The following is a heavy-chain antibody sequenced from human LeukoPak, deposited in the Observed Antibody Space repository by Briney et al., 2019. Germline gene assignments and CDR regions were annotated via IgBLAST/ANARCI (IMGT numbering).Heavy chain of an antibody. D-gene: IGHD1-20*01. CDR3: ARPCITGTCPPHNWFDP. J-gene: IGHJ5*02. CDR2: MNPNSGNT. Sequence: ASVKVSCKASGYTLTSYDINWVRQATGQGLEWMGWMNPNSGNTGYAQKFQGRVTMTRNTSISTAYMELSSLRSEDTAVYYCARPCITGTCPPHNWFDPWGQGTLVTVSS. V-gene: IGHV1-8*01. CDR1: GYTLTSYD.